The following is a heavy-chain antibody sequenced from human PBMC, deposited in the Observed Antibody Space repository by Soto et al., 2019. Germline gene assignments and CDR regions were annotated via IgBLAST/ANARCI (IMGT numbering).Heavy chain of an antibody. V-gene: IGHV1-18*01. CDR1: GYTFTIYG. CDR2: ISGYNGDT. Sequence: ASVKVSCTASGYTFTIYGISWVRQAPGQGLEWMGWISGYNGDTTYAQKFQGRVTMTIDTSTSTAYMELRSLTSDDTAVYYRAKNGQPPYYYYGLDVWGQGTKVTVSS. CDR3: AKNGQPPYYYYGLDV. J-gene: IGHJ6*02. D-gene: IGHD2-8*01.